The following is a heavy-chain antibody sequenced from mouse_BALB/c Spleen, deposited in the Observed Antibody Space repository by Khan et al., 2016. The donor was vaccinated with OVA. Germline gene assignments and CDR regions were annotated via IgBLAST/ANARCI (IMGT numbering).Heavy chain of an antibody. J-gene: IGHJ4*01. CDR1: GFTFSDYG. V-gene: IGHV5-15*02. CDR3: ARSWAMDY. Sequence: EVELVESGGGLVQPGGSRKLSYAASGFTFSDYGMAWVRQAPGKGPEWVAFISNLAYSIYYADTVTGRFTISRENAKNTLYLEMSSLRSEDTAMYYCARSWAMDYWGQGTSVTVSS. CDR2: ISNLAYSI.